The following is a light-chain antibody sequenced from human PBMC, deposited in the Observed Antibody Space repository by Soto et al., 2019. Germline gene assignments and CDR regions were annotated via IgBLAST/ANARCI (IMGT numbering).Light chain of an antibody. CDR2: EVS. J-gene: IGLJ2*01. CDR1: SSDVGGYNY. V-gene: IGLV2-14*01. Sequence: QSALTQPASVSGSPGQSITISCTGTSSDVGGYNYVSWYQQHPGKAPKLMIYEVSNRPSGVSNRFSGSKSGNTASLTSSGRQAEDEADEYCTSYTGSSTVVFGGGTKLTVL. CDR3: TSYTGSSTVV.